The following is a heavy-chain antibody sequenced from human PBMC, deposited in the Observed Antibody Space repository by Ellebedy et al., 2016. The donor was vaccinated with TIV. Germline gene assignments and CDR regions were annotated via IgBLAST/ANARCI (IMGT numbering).Heavy chain of an antibody. CDR3: ARRGSVSGSRGYYFDF. CDR1: DDSITTYF. D-gene: IGHD3-10*01. J-gene: IGHJ4*02. Sequence: MPSETLSLTCTVSDDSITTYFWSWIRQPLGKGLDWIGHMSNTGYINYNPSLQSRVTISHDTSKKQISLKLTSVTAADTAVYYCARRGSVSGSRGYYFDFWGQGTQVAVSS. CDR2: MSNTGYI. V-gene: IGHV4-59*01.